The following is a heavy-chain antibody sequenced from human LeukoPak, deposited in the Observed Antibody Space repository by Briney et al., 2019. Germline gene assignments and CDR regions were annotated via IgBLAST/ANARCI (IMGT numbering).Heavy chain of an antibody. J-gene: IGHJ4*02. CDR1: GFMFSDFA. Sequence: GGSLRHSCVASGFMFSDFAMSWVRQAPGKGLEWVSGISDSGRATYYTDSVKGRCTISRDNSKNTVNLQLNNVRAEDTALYFCARHDSFIPFWGQGMQVRVSS. V-gene: IGHV3-23*01. D-gene: IGHD5-18*01. CDR3: ARHDSFIPF. CDR2: ISDSGRAT.